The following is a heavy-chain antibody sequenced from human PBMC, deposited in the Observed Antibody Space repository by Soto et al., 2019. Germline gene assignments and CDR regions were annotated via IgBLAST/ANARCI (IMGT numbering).Heavy chain of an antibody. J-gene: IGHJ4*02. CDR1: GFSLTTGGVG. V-gene: IGHV2-5*02. CDR3: AHQHAATWLFDY. D-gene: IGHD2-2*01. Sequence: QITLKESGPTLVKPTQTLTLTCTFSGFSLTTGGVGVGWIRQPPGKAPEWLALIYGDDDKRFKPSLKNRLSITRDNSRNEVVLKITNMDPVDTATFFCAHQHAATWLFDYWGQGILVTGSS. CDR2: IYGDDDK.